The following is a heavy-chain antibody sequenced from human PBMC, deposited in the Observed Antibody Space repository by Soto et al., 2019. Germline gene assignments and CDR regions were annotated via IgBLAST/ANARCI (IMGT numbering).Heavy chain of an antibody. J-gene: IGHJ6*02. CDR1: GYTFTSYG. Sequence: ASVKVSCNASGYTFTSYGISLVRQAPGQGLEWMGWISAYNGNTNYAQKLQGRVTMTTDTSTSTAYMELRSLRSDDTAVYYCARGGEGGRDIVATITTRRFYYYYGMDVWGQGTTVTVSS. CDR2: ISAYNGNT. V-gene: IGHV1-18*01. D-gene: IGHD5-12*01. CDR3: ARGGEGGRDIVATITTRRFYYYYGMDV.